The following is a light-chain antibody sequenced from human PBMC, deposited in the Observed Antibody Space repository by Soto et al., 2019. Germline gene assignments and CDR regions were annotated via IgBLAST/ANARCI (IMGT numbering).Light chain of an antibody. J-gene: IGKJ1*01. CDR1: QDISNY. CDR3: QNYNSASQWP. V-gene: IGKV1-27*01. CDR2: AAS. Sequence: DIQMTQSPSSLSASVGDRVTITCLATQDISNYLAWYQQKPGKVPHLLIYAASTLQSGVPSRFSVSGAGTDFTRTIISLQPADGATYYCQNYNSASQWPFGPGTKGEI.